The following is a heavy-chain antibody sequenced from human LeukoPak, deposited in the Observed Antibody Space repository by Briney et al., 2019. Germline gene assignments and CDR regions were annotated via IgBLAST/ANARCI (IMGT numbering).Heavy chain of an antibody. Sequence: PGGSLRLSCAASGFTFSDYYMSWIRQAPGKGLEWVSYISSSGSTIYYADSVKGRFTISRDNAKNSLYLQMNSLRAEDTAVYYCARVPGGVPAAIPNYYYYYYYMDVWGKGTTVTVSS. CDR1: GFTFSDYY. CDR3: ARVPGGVPAAIPNYYYYYYYMDV. CDR2: ISSSGSTI. D-gene: IGHD2-2*02. J-gene: IGHJ6*03. V-gene: IGHV3-11*01.